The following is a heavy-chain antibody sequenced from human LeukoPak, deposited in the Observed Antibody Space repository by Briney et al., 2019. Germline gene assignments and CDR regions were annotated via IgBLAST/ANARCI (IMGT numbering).Heavy chain of an antibody. J-gene: IGHJ4*02. CDR3: AKDGGGSYYALPDY. CDR2: ISGSGGST. Sequence: GSLRLSCAASGFTFSSYAMSWVRQAPGKGLEWVSAISGSGGSTYYADSVKGRFTTSRDNSKNTLYLQMNSLRAEDTAVYYCAKDGGGSYYALPDYWGQGTLVTVSS. V-gene: IGHV3-23*01. D-gene: IGHD1-26*01. CDR1: GFTFSSYA.